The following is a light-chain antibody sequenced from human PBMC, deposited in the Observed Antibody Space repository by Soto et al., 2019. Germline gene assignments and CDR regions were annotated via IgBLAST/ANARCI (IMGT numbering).Light chain of an antibody. CDR1: QSISSY. Sequence: DIQMTQSPSSLSASVGDRVTITCRASQSISSYLNWYQQKPGKAPKLLIYAASSLQSGVPSRFSGSGSGTDFTLPLSRLQPEDFATYYCQQVNSYPLTFGGGTKVDIK. CDR2: AAS. CDR3: QQVNSYPLT. J-gene: IGKJ4*01. V-gene: IGKV1-39*01.